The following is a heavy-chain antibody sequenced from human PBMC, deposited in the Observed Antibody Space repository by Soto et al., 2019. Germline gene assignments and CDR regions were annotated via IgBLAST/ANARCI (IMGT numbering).Heavy chain of an antibody. CDR3: SRGDATKIVVTTYYGMDG. J-gene: IGHJ6*02. CDR1: GGTLRNYG. Sequence: GASVKVSCKASGGTLRNYGISWVRQAPGQGLEWMGGIIPVFGTANYAQKFQGRVTITADESTSTVYMDVTSLRSEDTAVYYCSRGDATKIVVTTYYGMDGWGQGTTVTVSS. V-gene: IGHV1-69*13. CDR2: IIPVFGTA. D-gene: IGHD4-17*01.